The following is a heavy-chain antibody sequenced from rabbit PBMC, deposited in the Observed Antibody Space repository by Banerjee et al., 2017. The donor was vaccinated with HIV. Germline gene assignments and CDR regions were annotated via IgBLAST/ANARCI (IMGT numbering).Heavy chain of an antibody. CDR3: ARDLAGVIGGNFAL. CDR1: GIDFSGYYC. Sequence: QSLEESGGDLVKPGASLTLTCTASGIDFSGYYCVCWVRQAPGKGLELIAYIYTSSGNTWYASWVNGRFTISKTSSTTVTLQMTSLTAADTATYFCARDLAGVIGGNFALWGPGTL. CDR2: IYTSSGNT. D-gene: IGHD4-1*01. V-gene: IGHV1S40*01. J-gene: IGHJ4*01.